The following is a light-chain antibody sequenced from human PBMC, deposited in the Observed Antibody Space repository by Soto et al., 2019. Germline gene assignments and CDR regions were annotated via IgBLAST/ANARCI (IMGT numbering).Light chain of an antibody. Sequence: QSALTQPPSASGTPGQRVAFSCSGSSSNIGANTVNWYQQLPGAAPKLLIYSHSQRPSGAPDRFSGSKSGTSASLAISGLQSDDEADYYCAAWDDSLNGYVFGTGTKVTVL. J-gene: IGLJ1*01. CDR2: SHS. CDR3: AAWDDSLNGYV. CDR1: SSNIGANT. V-gene: IGLV1-44*01.